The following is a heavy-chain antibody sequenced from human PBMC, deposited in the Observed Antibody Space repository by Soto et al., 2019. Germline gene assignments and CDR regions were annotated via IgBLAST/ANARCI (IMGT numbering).Heavy chain of an antibody. CDR1: GSAIRGGVHY. CDR3: ARDIFYCSSTRCYGLLGAFDI. D-gene: IGHD2-2*01. CDR2: IYYSGST. V-gene: IGHV4-31*03. J-gene: IGHJ3*02. Sequence: TGTVCGSAIRGGVHYWRRIRQHPGKGLEWIGYIYYSGSTYYNPSLKSRVTISVDTSKNQFSLKLSSVTAADTAVYYCARDIFYCSSTRCYGLLGAFDIWGQGKMVTVS.